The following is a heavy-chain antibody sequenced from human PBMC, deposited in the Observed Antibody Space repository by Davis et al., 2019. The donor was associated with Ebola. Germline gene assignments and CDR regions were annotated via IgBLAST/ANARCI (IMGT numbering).Heavy chain of an antibody. CDR3: ARRGPITVLRGLTRDYYYYYGMDV. CDR2: INPSGGST. J-gene: IGHJ6*02. Sequence: ASVKVSCKASGYTFTSYYMHWVRQAPGQGLEWMGIINPSGGSTSYAQKFQGRVTMTRDTSTSTVHMELSSLRYEDTAVYYCARRGPITVLRGLTRDYYYYYGMDVWGQGTTVTVSS. D-gene: IGHD3-10*01. CDR1: GYTFTSYY. V-gene: IGHV1-46*01.